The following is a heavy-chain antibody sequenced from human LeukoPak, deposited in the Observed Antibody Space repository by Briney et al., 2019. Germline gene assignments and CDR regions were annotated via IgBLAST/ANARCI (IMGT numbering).Heavy chain of an antibody. Sequence: PGGSLRLSCAASGFTFSSYSMHWVRQAPGKGLESVSAIISNGGSTYYANSVKGRFTISRDNSKNTLYLQMGSLRVEDVAVYYCAGVRMGATVSDFYYYYMDVWGKGTTVTVSS. CDR2: IISNGGST. D-gene: IGHD1-26*01. CDR1: GFTFSSYS. CDR3: AGVRMGATVSDFYYYYMDV. J-gene: IGHJ6*03. V-gene: IGHV3-64*01.